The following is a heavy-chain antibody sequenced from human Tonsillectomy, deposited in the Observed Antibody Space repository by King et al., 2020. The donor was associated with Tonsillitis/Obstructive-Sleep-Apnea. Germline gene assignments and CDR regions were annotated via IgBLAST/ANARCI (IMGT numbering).Heavy chain of an antibody. D-gene: IGHD4-17*01. CDR1: GGSISSSSYY. V-gene: IGHV4-39*01. CDR3: ARHDYGDYGALDY. CDR2: IYYSGLT. J-gene: IGHJ4*02. Sequence: QLQESGPGLVKPSETLSLTCIVSGGSISSSSYYWGWIRQPPGKGLGWIGSIYYSGLTYYNPSLKSRVTISVDTSKNLFSLKLSSVTAADTAVYYCARHDYGDYGALDYWGQGTLVTVSS.